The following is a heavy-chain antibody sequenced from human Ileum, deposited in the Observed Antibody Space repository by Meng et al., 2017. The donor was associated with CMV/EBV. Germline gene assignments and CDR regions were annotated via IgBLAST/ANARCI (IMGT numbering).Heavy chain of an antibody. V-gene: IGHV3-74*01. CDR3: TRGQYGRYGYFDY. Sequence: CATSGFTFSSDWMHLVRQVPGKGLEWVSRVSNDGRTTNYADSVKGRFTISRDNAKNILYLQMNSLTAEDTALYYCTRGQYGRYGYFDYWGQGALVTVSS. CDR1: GFTFSSDW. J-gene: IGHJ4*02. CDR2: VSNDGRTT. D-gene: IGHD3-16*01.